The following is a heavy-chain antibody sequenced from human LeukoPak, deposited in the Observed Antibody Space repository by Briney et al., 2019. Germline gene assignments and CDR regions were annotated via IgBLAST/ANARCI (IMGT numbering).Heavy chain of an antibody. Sequence: PSETLSLTCTVSGGSISSYYWSWIRQPPGKGLEWIGYIYYSGSTNYNPSLKSRVTTSADTSKKQFSLKLSSVTAAYTALNYRAKPMGLGYTYFYSFFDYWGQGTLVTVSS. CDR1: GGSISSYY. CDR3: AKPMGLGYTYFYSFFDY. V-gene: IGHV4-59*08. D-gene: IGHD1-1*01. J-gene: IGHJ4*01. CDR2: IYYSGST.